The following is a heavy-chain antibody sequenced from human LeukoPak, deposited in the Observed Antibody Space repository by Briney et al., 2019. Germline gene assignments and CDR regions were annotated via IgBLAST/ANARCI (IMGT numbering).Heavy chain of an antibody. CDR2: ISYDGSNK. D-gene: IGHD5-12*01. CDR3: AKGGSGYARDYYYGMDV. J-gene: IGHJ6*02. Sequence: GGSLRLSCAASGFTFNNYAMHWVRQAPGKGLEWVALISYDGSNKYYADSVKGRFTISRDNSKNTLSLQMNSLRTEDTAVYYCAKGGSGYARDYYYGMDVWGQGTTVTVSS. CDR1: GFTFNNYA. V-gene: IGHV3-30-3*01.